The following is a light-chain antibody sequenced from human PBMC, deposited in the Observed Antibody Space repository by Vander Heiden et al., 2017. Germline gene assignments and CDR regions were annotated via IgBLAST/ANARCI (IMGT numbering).Light chain of an antibody. CDR3: ATWDDRLNAWV. V-gene: IGLV1-44*01. J-gene: IGLJ3*02. CDR2: TDF. Sequence: QSVLTQPPSVSGTPGQRITIACSGSSSNVGSNTVNWYQHLPRPAPKLLIYTDFKRPSGVPDRFSGSKSGTSAALAISGLHSEDEADYYCATWDDRLNAWVFGGGTKVTVL. CDR1: SSNVGSNT.